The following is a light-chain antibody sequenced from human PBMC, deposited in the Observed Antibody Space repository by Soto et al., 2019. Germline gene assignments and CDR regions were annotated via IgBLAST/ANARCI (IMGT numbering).Light chain of an antibody. CDR3: QQYNNWPLT. V-gene: IGKV3-15*01. CDR1: QDLSGR. CDR2: GAS. Sequence: EIVMTQSPATLSLSPGERATLSCRASQDLSGRLAWYQQKPGQAPRLLIYGASTRANDVSARFSGSESGTDFTLTISSLQSEDFAIYYCQQYNNWPLTFGGRTKVEIK. J-gene: IGKJ4*01.